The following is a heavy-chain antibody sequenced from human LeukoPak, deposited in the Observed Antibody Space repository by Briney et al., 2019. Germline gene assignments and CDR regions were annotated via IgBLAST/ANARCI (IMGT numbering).Heavy chain of an antibody. J-gene: IGHJ6*02. CDR1: GGSISSYY. CDR2: IYYSGST. CDR3: AREFYYYGMDV. Sequence: SETLSLTCTVSGGSISSYYWSWIRQPPGKGLEWIGYIYYSGSTNYNPSLKSRVTISVDTSKNQFSLKLNSVTAADTAVYYCAREFYYYGMDVWGQGTTVTVSS. V-gene: IGHV4-59*01.